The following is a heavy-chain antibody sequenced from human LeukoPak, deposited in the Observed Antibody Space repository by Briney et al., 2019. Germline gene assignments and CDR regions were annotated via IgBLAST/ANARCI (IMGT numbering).Heavy chain of an antibody. CDR1: GYTFIGYY. CDR3: ASLAKDDAFDI. J-gene: IGHJ3*02. V-gene: IGHV1-2*02. D-gene: IGHD5-12*01. CDR2: IHPNSGGT. Sequence: ASVKVSCKTSGYTFIGYYIHWVRQAPGQGLEWMGYIHPNSGGTNYAQKFQGRVTMTRDTSISTAYMELSRLRSDDTAVYYCASLAKDDAFDIWGQGTMVTVSS.